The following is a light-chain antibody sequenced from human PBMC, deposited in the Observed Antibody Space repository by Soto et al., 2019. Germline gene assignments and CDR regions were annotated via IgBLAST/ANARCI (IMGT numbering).Light chain of an antibody. J-gene: IGKJ3*01. CDR2: GAS. Sequence: EIVLTQSPATLSLSPGDTATLSCRASQSVSSLLAWYQHKPPQAPRLLIHGASNRATGIPARFGGSGSGTEFTLPISSLEPDDSAVYYCQQRSHWPFTFGPGTKVDIK. CDR1: QSVSSL. V-gene: IGKV3-11*01. CDR3: QQRSHWPFT.